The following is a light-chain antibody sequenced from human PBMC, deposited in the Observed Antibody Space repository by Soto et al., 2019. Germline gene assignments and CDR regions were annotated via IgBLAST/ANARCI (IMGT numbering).Light chain of an antibody. CDR1: QSISSY. CDR2: AAS. V-gene: IGKV1-39*01. Sequence: DIQMTQSPSSLSASVGDRVTITCRASQSISSYLNWYQQKPGKAPKLLIYAASSLQSGAPSRFSGSGSGTDFTLTISSLQPEDFATYYCQHSYSTPPTFGGGTKVDIK. CDR3: QHSYSTPPT. J-gene: IGKJ4*02.